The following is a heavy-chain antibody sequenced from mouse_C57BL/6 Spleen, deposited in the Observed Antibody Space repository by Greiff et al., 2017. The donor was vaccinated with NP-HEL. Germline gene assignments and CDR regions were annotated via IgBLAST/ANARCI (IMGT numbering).Heavy chain of an antibody. Sequence: VQLQQSGPGLVKPSQSLSLTCSVTGYSITSGYYWNWIRQFPGNKLEWMGYISYDGSNNYNPSLKNRISITRDTSKNQFFLKLNSVTTEDTATYYCARDNWDSFAYWGQGTLVTVSA. CDR2: ISYDGSN. V-gene: IGHV3-6*01. CDR1: GYSITSGYY. D-gene: IGHD4-1*01. CDR3: ARDNWDSFAY. J-gene: IGHJ3*01.